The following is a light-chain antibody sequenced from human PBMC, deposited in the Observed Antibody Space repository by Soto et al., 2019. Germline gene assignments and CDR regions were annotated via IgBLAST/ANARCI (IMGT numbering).Light chain of an antibody. V-gene: IGKV1-5*03. CDR1: QTISSW. J-gene: IGKJ1*01. Sequence: RMTQSASTLSGSVGDRVSITCRASQTISSWLAWYQQKPGKAPKLLIYKASTLKSGVPSRFSGSGSGTDFTLTISSLQPEDFATYYCQQSYSTPWTFGQRTMV. CDR2: KAS. CDR3: QQSYSTPWT.